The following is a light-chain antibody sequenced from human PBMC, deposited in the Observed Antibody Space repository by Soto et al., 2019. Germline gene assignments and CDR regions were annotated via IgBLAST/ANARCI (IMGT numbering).Light chain of an antibody. CDR2: DAS. CDR3: QQHSNWPLT. V-gene: IGKV3-11*01. CDR1: QSVSRN. Sequence: EIVLIQYPATLSLSPGERATLSCGASQSVSRNLAWYQKNPGQAPRLLIFDASNRAIGIPARLSGSGYGTDFTITISSIQTEDFAVYYCQQHSNWPLTFGGGTKVDIK. J-gene: IGKJ4*01.